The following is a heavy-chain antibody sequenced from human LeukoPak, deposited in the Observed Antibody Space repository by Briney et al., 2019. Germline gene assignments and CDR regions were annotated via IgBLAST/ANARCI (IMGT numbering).Heavy chain of an antibody. Sequence: GGSLRLSCAASGFTFSSYAMSWVRQAPGKGLEWVSAISGSGGSTYYADSVKGRFIISRDNSKNTLYLQMNSLRAEDTAVYYCAKDHRSSLRYFDWCDYWGQGTLVTVSS. J-gene: IGHJ4*02. D-gene: IGHD3-9*01. V-gene: IGHV3-23*01. CDR1: GFTFSSYA. CDR3: AKDHRSSLRYFDWCDY. CDR2: ISGSGGST.